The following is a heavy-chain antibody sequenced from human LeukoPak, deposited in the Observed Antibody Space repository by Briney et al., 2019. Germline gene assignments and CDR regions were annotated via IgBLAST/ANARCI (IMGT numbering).Heavy chain of an antibody. J-gene: IGHJ3*01. V-gene: IGHV3-7*01. D-gene: IGHD1/OR15-1a*01. CDR2: INQDGSER. CDR3: ARGNPNRNALDL. Sequence: GGSLRLSCAASAFTFNNYYMSWVRQAPGKGLEWVANINQDGSERKYVDSVKGRFTISRDDAKNSLYLQMNSLRAEDTAVYYCARGNPNRNALDLWGQGTMVTISS. CDR1: AFTFNNYY.